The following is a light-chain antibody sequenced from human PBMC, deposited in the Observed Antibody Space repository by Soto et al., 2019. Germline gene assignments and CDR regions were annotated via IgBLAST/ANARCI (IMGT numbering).Light chain of an antibody. J-gene: IGKJ5*01. V-gene: IGKV1-33*01. CDR1: QDISNY. CDR2: DAS. Sequence: DIEMTQSPSSLSESVGDRATITCQASQDISNYLNWYQQKTGRAPKLLIYDASNLESGVSSRFSGSRSGTDFSLTINSLQPDDFAAYYCQQYDDLPLTFGQGTRLE. CDR3: QQYDDLPLT.